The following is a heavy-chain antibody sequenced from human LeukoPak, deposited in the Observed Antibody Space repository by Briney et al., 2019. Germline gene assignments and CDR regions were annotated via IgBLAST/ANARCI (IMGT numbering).Heavy chain of an antibody. J-gene: IGHJ4*02. CDR3: ARVPGATHNYGGNYFDY. Sequence: GGSLRLSCAASGFTFSSYAMHWVREAPGKGLEWVAVISYDGSNKYYADSVKGRFTISRDNSKNTLYLQMNSLRAEDTAVYYCARVPGATHNYGGNYFDYWGQGTLVTVSS. D-gene: IGHD4-23*01. V-gene: IGHV3-30-3*01. CDR1: GFTFSSYA. CDR2: ISYDGSNK.